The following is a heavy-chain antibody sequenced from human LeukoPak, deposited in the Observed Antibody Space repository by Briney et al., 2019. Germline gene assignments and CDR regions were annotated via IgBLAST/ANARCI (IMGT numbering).Heavy chain of an antibody. J-gene: IGHJ5*02. CDR1: GFTFSTYA. V-gene: IGHV3-23*01. CDR3: AKDETYP. Sequence: PGGSLRLSCAASGFTFSTYAMNWVRQAPGKGLEWVSAITGSGGDTYYADSVKGRFTISRDNSKNTLSLQMNSLRAEDTAVYYCAKDETYPWGQGTLVTVSS. CDR2: ITGSGGDT.